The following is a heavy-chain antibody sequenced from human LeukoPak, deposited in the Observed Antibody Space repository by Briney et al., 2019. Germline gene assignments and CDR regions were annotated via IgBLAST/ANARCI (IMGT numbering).Heavy chain of an antibody. CDR1: GGTFSSYA. V-gene: IGHV1-69*01. CDR2: IIPIFGTA. Sequence: SVKVSCKASGGTFSSYAISWVRQAPGQGLEWMGGIIPIFGTANYAQKFQGRVTITADESTSTAYMELSSLRSEDTAVYYCARDWGYCSGGSCYIPNYWGQGTLVTVSS. CDR3: ARDWGYCSGGSCYIPNY. D-gene: IGHD2-15*01. J-gene: IGHJ4*02.